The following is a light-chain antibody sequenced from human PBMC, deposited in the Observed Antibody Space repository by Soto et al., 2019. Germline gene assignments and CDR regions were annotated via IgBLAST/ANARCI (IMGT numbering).Light chain of an antibody. V-gene: IGLV2-8*01. CDR3: SSYAGSSHYV. CDR2: EVS. CDR1: SSDVGGYNY. J-gene: IGLJ1*01. Sequence: QSALTQPPSASGSPGQSVTISCTGTSSDVGGYNYISWYQQHPGKAPKLMIYEVSKRPSGVPDRFSGSKPGNTASLTVSGLQAEDEADYFCSSYAGSSHYVFGTGTKVTVL.